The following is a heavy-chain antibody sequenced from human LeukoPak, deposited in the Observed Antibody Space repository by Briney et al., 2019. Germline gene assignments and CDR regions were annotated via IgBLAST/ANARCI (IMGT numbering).Heavy chain of an antibody. CDR3: ARYNSAWKTDDY. CDR1: GFTFSSYW. V-gene: IGHV3-7*03. D-gene: IGHD6-19*01. Sequence: GGSLRLSCAASGFTFSSYWMSWVRQTPGKGLEWVANIKQDGSEKYYVDSVKGRFTISRDNAKNSLYLQMNSLRAEDTAVYFCARYNSAWKTDDYWGQGTLVTVSS. CDR2: IKQDGSEK. J-gene: IGHJ4*02.